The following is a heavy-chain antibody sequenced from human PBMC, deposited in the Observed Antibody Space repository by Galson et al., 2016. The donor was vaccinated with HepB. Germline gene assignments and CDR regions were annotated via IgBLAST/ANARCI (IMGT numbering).Heavy chain of an antibody. V-gene: IGHV3-11*01. Sequence: SLRLSCAASGFTFSYYYMSWIRQAPGKGLEWVSYISGDGRTINYADSVKGRFTISRDNAENSLYLHMNSLTGEDTAVYYCARMFPLYSSGWYVRGHGWFDSWGQGTLVTVSS. CDR2: ISGDGRTI. J-gene: IGHJ5*01. CDR1: GFTFSYYY. CDR3: ARMFPLYSSGWYVRGHGWFDS. D-gene: IGHD6-19*01.